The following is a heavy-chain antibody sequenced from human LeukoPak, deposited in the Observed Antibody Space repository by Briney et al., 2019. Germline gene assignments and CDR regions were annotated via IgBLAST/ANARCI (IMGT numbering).Heavy chain of an antibody. CDR3: ARGWYYYDSSGYYHDY. J-gene: IGHJ4*02. D-gene: IGHD3-22*01. CDR2: IYSGGST. CDR1: GFTVSSNY. Sequence: GGSLRLSCAASGFTVSSNYMSWVRQAPGKGLEWVSVIYSGGSTYYTDSVKGRFTISSDNSKNTLYLQMNSLRAEDTAVYYCARGWYYYDSSGYYHDYWGQGTLVTVSS. V-gene: IGHV3-66*01.